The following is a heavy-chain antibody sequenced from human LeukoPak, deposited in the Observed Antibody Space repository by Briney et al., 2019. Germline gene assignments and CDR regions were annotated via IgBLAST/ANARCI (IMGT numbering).Heavy chain of an antibody. CDR1: GGTLRSYA. Sequence: ASVKVSCKAFGGTLRSYAISWVRQAPGQGLEWMGGVIPAFGTTNYAQKFQGRVKITADEFTRTAYMELSSLRSDDTAVYYCARDLANIVVGQQWHRYFDYWGQGTLVTVSS. CDR3: ARDLANIVVGQQWHRYFDY. D-gene: IGHD2-2*01. CDR2: VIPAFGTT. V-gene: IGHV1-69*13. J-gene: IGHJ4*02.